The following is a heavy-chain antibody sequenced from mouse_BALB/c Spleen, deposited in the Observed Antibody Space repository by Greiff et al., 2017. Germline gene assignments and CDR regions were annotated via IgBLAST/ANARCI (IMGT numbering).Heavy chain of an antibody. CDR3: ARSRHAMDY. J-gene: IGHJ4*01. Sequence: EVKVVESGGGLVKPGGSLKLSCAASGFAFSSYDMSWVRQTPEKRLEWVAYISSGGGSTYYPDTVKGRFTISRDNAKNTLYLQMSSLKSEDTAMYYCARSRHAMDYWGQGTSVTVSS. V-gene: IGHV5-12-1*01. CDR1: GFAFSSYD. CDR2: ISSGGGST.